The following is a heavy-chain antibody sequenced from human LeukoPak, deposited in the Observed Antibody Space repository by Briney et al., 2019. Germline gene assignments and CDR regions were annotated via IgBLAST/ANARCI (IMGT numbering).Heavy chain of an antibody. CDR3: AIAALYYDSSGYYYVNDAFDI. V-gene: IGHV1-69*04. J-gene: IGHJ3*02. CDR2: IIPILGIA. Sequence: VASVKVSCTASGGTFSSYAISWVRQAPGQGLEWMGRIIPILGIANYAQKFQGRVTITADKSTSTAYMELSSLRSEDTAVYYCAIAALYYDSSGYYYVNDAFDIWGQGTMVTVSS. D-gene: IGHD3-22*01. CDR1: GGTFSSYA.